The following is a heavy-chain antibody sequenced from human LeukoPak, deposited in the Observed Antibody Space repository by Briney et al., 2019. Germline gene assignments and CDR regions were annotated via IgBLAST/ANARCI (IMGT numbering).Heavy chain of an antibody. V-gene: IGHV4-34*01. Sequence: SETLSLTCAVYGGSFSGYYWSWIRQPPGKGLEWIGEINHSGSTNYNPSLKSRVTISVDTSKNQFSLKLSSVTAADTAVYYCASPIAAAGLDAFDIWGQGTMVTVSS. CDR1: GGSFSGYY. J-gene: IGHJ3*02. CDR3: ASPIAAAGLDAFDI. CDR2: INHSGST. D-gene: IGHD6-13*01.